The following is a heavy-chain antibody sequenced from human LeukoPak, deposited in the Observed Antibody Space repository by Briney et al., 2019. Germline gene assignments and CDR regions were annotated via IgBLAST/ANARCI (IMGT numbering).Heavy chain of an antibody. CDR2: INSDGSST. CDR1: GFTFRSNW. CDR3: ARTLADAFDI. Sequence: PGGSLRLSCAASGFTFRSNWMHWVRQPPGKGLVWVSLINSDGSSTTYADSVRGRFTISRGNAKNTLYLQMNSLRAEDTAVYYCARTLADAFDIWGQGTIVTVSS. V-gene: IGHV3-74*01. D-gene: IGHD3-16*01. J-gene: IGHJ3*02.